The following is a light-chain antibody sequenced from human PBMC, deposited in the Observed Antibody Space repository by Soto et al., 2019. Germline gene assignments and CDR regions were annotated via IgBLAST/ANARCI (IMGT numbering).Light chain of an antibody. V-gene: IGKV1-39*01. CDR1: QSINNY. Sequence: DIQMTQSPPFLSASVGDRVTITCRAGQSINNYLSWYQQKPGEAPKLLIYLASSLQGGVPSRFSGSGSGTHFTLTISTLQPEDFATYFCQQSYTAPRALSFGGGTKVEIK. CDR3: QQSYTAPRALS. CDR2: LAS. J-gene: IGKJ4*01.